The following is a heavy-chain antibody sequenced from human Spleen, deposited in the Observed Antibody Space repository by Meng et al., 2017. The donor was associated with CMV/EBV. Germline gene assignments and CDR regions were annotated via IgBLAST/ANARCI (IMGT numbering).Heavy chain of an antibody. J-gene: IGHJ4*02. CDR1: GFTVSTNY. CDR2: IYSGGDT. CDR3: ARSNFWSGYSEFDY. Sequence: GGSLRLSCAASGFTVSTNYMTWGRQAPGKGLEWVSLIYSGGDTFYADSAKGRFAISRDNSKNTLYLQMTSLTAEDTGVYYCARSNFWSGYSEFDYWGQGTLVTVSS. D-gene: IGHD3-3*01. V-gene: IGHV3-53*05.